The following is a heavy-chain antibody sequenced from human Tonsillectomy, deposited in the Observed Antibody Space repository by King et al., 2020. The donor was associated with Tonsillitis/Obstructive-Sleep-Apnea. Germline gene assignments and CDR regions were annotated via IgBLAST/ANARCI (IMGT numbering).Heavy chain of an antibody. CDR3: ATLMITFGGVIVNGFDY. CDR2: IIGSGGST. CDR1: GFTFSSYA. Sequence: VQLVESGGGLVQPGGSLRLSCAASGFTFSSYAMSWVRQAPGKVREWVASIIGSGGSTYYSDSVKGRLTISRDNSKNPLYLQMNSLRAEDTAVYYCATLMITFGGVIVNGFDYWGQGTLVTVSS. D-gene: IGHD3-16*02. J-gene: IGHJ4*02. V-gene: IGHV3-23*04.